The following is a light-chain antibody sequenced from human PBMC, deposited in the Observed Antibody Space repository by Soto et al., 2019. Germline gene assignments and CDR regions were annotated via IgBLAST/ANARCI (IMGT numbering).Light chain of an antibody. J-gene: IGLJ3*02. CDR2: GVS. V-gene: IGLV2-11*01. Sequence: QSALTQPRSVSGSPGQSVTISCTGTSSDVGGYNYVSWYQQHPGKAPKLMIYGVSKWPSGVPDRFSGSKSGNTASLTISGLQAEDEADYYCCSYAGSYTWVFGGGTKLTVL. CDR1: SSDVGGYNY. CDR3: CSYAGSYTWV.